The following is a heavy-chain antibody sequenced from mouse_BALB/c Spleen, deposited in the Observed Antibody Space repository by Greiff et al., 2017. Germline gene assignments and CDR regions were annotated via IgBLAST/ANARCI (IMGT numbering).Heavy chain of an antibody. V-gene: IGHV1S34*01. D-gene: IGHD1-1*01. CDR2: ISCYNGAT. CDR3: ARDRGSSYWYFDV. CDR1: GYSFTGYY. Sequence: LVKTGASVKISCKASGYSFTGYYMHWVKQSHGKSLEWIGYISCYNGATSYNQKFKGKATFTVDTSSSTAYMQFNSLTSEDSAVYYCARDRGSSYWYFDVWGAGTTVTVSS. J-gene: IGHJ1*01.